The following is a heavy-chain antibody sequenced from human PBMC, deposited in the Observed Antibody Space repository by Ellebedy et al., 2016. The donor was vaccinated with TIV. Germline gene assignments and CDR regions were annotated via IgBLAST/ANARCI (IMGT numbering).Heavy chain of an antibody. CDR3: ARRSGIPFDY. Sequence: GGSLRLXCAASGFTFSTYSMNWVRQAPGKGLEWVSYISSSSSTIYYADSVKGRFTISRDNAKNSLYLQMNSLRAEDTAVYYCARRSGIPFDYWGQGTLVTVSS. CDR2: ISSSSSTI. J-gene: IGHJ4*02. D-gene: IGHD6-19*01. V-gene: IGHV3-48*04. CDR1: GFTFSTYS.